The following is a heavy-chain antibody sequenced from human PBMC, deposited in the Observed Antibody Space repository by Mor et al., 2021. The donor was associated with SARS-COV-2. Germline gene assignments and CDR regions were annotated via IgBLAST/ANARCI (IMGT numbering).Heavy chain of an antibody. J-gene: IGHJ4*02. CDR3: VRVAGGHTTYYFDY. D-gene: IGHD3-10*01. V-gene: IGHV3-74*01. Sequence: DSVKGRFTISRDNAKNMVFLQMNSLRAEDAAVYYCVRVAGGHTTYYFDYWGQGTLVTVSS.